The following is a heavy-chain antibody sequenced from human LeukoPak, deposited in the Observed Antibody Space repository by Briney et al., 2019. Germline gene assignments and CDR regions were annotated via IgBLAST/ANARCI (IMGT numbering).Heavy chain of an antibody. D-gene: IGHD6-13*01. V-gene: IGHV4-30-4*08. CDR1: GGSISSGDYY. CDR2: IYYSGST. J-gene: IGHJ6*03. CDR3: ARSLPRYSSSWPPTYYYYMDV. Sequence: PSETLSLTCTVSGGSISSGDYYWSWIRQPPGKGLEWIGYIYYSGSTYYNPSLKSRVTISVDTSKYQFSLKLSSVTAADTAVYYCARSLPRYSSSWPPTYYYYMDVWGKGTTVTVSS.